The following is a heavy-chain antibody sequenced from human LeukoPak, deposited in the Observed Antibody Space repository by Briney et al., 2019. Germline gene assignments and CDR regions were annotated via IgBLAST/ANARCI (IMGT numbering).Heavy chain of an antibody. D-gene: IGHD1-1*01. CDR1: GFTFSSYW. V-gene: IGHV3-7*01. CDR2: IKQDGSEK. CDR3: ARLGFTSGYGWDGGYYYYMDV. J-gene: IGHJ6*03. Sequence: PGGSLRLSCAASGFTFSSYWMSWVRQAPGKGLEWVVNIKQDGSEKYYVDSVKGRFTISRDNAKNSLFLQMNNERTEDTAVYYCARLGFTSGYGWDGGYYYYMDVWGKGTAVTVSS.